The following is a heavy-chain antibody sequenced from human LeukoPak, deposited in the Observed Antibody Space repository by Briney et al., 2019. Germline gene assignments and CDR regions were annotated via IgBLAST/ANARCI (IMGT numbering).Heavy chain of an antibody. CDR3: AKDPADGREEEWLLPSGVFDY. D-gene: IGHD3-3*01. J-gene: IGHJ4*02. CDR1: GFTFSSYA. Sequence: PGGSLRLSCAASGFTFSSYAMSWVRQAPGKGLEWVSAISGSGGSTYYADSVKGRFTISRDNSKNTLYLQMNSLRAEDTAVYYCAKDPADGREEEWLLPSGVFDYWGQGTLVTVSS. CDR2: ISGSGGST. V-gene: IGHV3-23*01.